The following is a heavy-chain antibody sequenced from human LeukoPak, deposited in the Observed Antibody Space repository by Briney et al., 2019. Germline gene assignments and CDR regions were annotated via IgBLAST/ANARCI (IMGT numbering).Heavy chain of an antibody. J-gene: IGHJ4*02. V-gene: IGHV2-5*02. D-gene: IGHD5-12*01. CDR2: IYWDDGK. CDR1: GFSGRTSGVG. Sequence: SGPTLIHPTRPRTLTCTFSGFSGRTSGVGVGWIRQPPVKALEWLALIYWDDGKRYSPSLKSRLTITNHTSKNQVVLTMTNMDPVDTATYYCAHRRGYDYDYWGQGTLVTVSS. CDR3: AHRRGYDYDY.